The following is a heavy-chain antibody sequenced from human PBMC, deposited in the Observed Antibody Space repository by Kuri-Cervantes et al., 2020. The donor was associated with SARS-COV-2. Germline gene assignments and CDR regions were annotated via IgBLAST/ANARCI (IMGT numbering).Heavy chain of an antibody. CDR1: GFTFSSYA. V-gene: IGHV3-19*01. CDR2: VSWNGSRT. D-gene: IGHD6-13*01. CDR3: VRHKAAAGIVAPD. J-gene: IGHJ4*02. Sequence: GGSLRLSGAASGFTFSSYAMSWVRQAPGKGLEWVPGVSWNGSRTHYADSVKGRFIISRDNSRNFLYQQMNSLRPEDMAVYYCVRHKAAAGIVAPDWGQGTLVTVSS.